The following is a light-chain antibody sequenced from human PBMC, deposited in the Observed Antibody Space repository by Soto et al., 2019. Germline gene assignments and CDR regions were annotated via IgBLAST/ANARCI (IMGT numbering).Light chain of an antibody. CDR3: SSYTSSNNLV. CDR1: SSDIGGYNY. V-gene: IGLV2-14*01. Sequence: QSVLTQPASVSGSPGQSITISFTGGSSDIGGYNYVSWFQQHPGKAPKLMIYEVTNRPSAVSNRFSGSKSGSTASLTISGLQAEAEADYYCSSYTSSNNLVFCIGTKVTV. J-gene: IGLJ1*01. CDR2: EVT.